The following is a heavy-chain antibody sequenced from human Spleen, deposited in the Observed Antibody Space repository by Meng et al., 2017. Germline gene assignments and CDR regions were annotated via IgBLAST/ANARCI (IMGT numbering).Heavy chain of an antibody. Sequence: VQLVESGAGVNKPGASGKVSCKASGYTFTGYYMHWVRKAHGQGLEWMGRIKPNIGGTNYAQKFQGRVTMTRDTSISTAYMELSRLRSDDTAVYYCAREGCSGGSCYYFDYWGQGTLVTVSS. V-gene: IGHV1-2*06. D-gene: IGHD2-15*01. CDR1: GYTFTGYY. CDR3: AREGCSGGSCYYFDY. CDR2: IKPNIGGT. J-gene: IGHJ4*02.